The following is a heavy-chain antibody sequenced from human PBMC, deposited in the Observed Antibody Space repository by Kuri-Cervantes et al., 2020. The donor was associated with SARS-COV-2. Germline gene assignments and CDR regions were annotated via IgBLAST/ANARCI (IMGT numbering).Heavy chain of an antibody. CDR3: VRDGDHWNFDY. CDR1: GFTFSSYS. V-gene: IGHV3-20*04. Sequence: GGSLRPSCAASGFTFSSYSMNWVRQAPGKGLEWVSGINWNGGSTGYADSVKGRFTISRDNAKNSLYLQMNSLRAEDTAVYYCVRDGDHWNFDYWGQGTLVTVSS. D-gene: IGHD1-1*01. J-gene: IGHJ4*02. CDR2: INWNGGST.